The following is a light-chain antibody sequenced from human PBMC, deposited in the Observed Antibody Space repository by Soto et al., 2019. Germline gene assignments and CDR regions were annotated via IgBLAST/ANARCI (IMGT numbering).Light chain of an antibody. J-gene: IGKJ4*01. CDR3: QHYVTWPLT. V-gene: IGKV3-15*01. Sequence: EIVITQSPATLSVSPGEGVTLSCRASQGIGSTLAWYQQKPGQTPRLLIYGASTRATDVPARFSGSGSGTDFTLTINGVQSEDFAVYYCQHYVTWPLTFGGGTKVESK. CDR2: GAS. CDR1: QGIGST.